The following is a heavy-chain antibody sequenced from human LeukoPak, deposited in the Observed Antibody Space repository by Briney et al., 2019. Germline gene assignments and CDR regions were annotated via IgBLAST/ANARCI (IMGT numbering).Heavy chain of an antibody. Sequence: ASVKVSCKASRYTFTGYYMHWVRQAPGQGLEWMGWINPNSGGTNYAQKFQGRVTMTRDTSISTANMELSRLRSDDTAVYYCARDSGGGYYYDSSGYYAEYFQHWGQGTLVTVSS. D-gene: IGHD3-22*01. CDR1: RYTFTGYY. V-gene: IGHV1-2*02. CDR3: ARDSGGGYYYDSSGYYAEYFQH. CDR2: INPNSGGT. J-gene: IGHJ1*01.